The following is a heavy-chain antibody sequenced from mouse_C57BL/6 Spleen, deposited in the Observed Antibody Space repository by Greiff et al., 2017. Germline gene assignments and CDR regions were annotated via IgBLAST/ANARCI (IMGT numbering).Heavy chain of an antibody. Sequence: VQLQESGAELVRPGASVTLSCKASGYTFTDYEMHWVKQTPVHGLEWIGAIDPETGGTAYNQKFKGKAILTADKSSSTAYMELRSLTSEDSAVYYCTRDYFDYWGQGTTLTVSS. CDR2: IDPETGGT. CDR3: TRDYFDY. J-gene: IGHJ2*01. V-gene: IGHV1-15*01. CDR1: GYTFTDYE.